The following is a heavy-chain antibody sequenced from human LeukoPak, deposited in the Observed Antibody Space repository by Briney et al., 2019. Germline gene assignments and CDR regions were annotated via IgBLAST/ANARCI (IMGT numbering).Heavy chain of an antibody. V-gene: IGHV3-30-3*01. D-gene: IGHD6-13*01. Sequence: GRSLRLSCAASGFSSSSYAMHWVRQAPGKGLEWVALIPYDGNNKYYADSVNGRFTISRDNSKNTLYLQMNSLRAEDTAVYYCARDALSLHSSSPLDYWGQGTLVTVSS. CDR1: GFSSSSYA. CDR2: IPYDGNNK. J-gene: IGHJ4*02. CDR3: ARDALSLHSSSPLDY.